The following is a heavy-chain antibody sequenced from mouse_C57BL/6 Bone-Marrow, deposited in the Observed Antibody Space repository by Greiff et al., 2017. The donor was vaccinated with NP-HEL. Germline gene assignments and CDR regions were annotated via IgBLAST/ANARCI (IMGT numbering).Heavy chain of an antibody. CDR1: GFTFSDFY. J-gene: IGHJ3*01. CDR3: ARGDGYSFAY. D-gene: IGHD2-3*01. CDR2: SRNKANDYTT. Sequence: EVQRVESGGGLVQSGRSLRLSCATSGFTFSDFYMEWVRQAPGKGLEWIAASRNKANDYTTEYSASVKGRFIVSRDTSQSILYLQMNALRAEDTAIYYCARGDGYSFAYWGQGTLVTVSA. V-gene: IGHV7-1*01.